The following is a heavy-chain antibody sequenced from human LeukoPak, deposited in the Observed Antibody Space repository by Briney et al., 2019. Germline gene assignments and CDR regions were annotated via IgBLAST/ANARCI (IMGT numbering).Heavy chain of an antibody. Sequence: GASVKVSCKASGYTFTAYYMHWVRQAPGQGLEWMGWIHPGSGTTSYSQKFQGRVTITRDTSISTAYMELSRLDSDDTALYYCGSYLSVAYLINWGQGTLVTVSS. CDR3: GSYLSVAYLIN. V-gene: IGHV1-2*02. J-gene: IGHJ4*02. CDR2: IHPGSGTT. CDR1: GYTFTAYY. D-gene: IGHD3-16*02.